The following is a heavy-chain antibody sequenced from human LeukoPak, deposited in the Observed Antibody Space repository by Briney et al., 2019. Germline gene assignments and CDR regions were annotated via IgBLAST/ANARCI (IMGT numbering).Heavy chain of an antibody. J-gene: IGHJ4*02. V-gene: IGHV4-59*01. D-gene: IGHD5-12*01. CDR1: GGSISSYY. Sequence: SETLSLTCTVSGGSISSYYWSWIRQPPGKGLEWIGYIYYSGSTNYNPSLKSRVTISVDTSKNQFSLKLSSVTAADTAVYYCARAGYSGYGGGLDYWGQGTLVTVSS. CDR2: IYYSGST. CDR3: ARAGYSGYGGGLDY.